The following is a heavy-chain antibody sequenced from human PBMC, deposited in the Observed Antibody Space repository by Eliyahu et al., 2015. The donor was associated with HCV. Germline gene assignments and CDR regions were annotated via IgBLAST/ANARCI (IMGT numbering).Heavy chain of an antibody. J-gene: IGHJ4*02. CDR2: IHHSGST. V-gene: IGHV4-4*02. CDR1: ETSISSHDX. Sequence: QVQLQESGPGLVNPSGTLSLTLVVSETSISSHDXWSWVRQPPGKGLEWIGEIHHSGSTNYNSSLKSRVTISVDTSKNQFSLKLTSVTAADTAVYYCTRNGPYYLDYWGLGTLVTVSS. CDR3: TRNGPYYLDY.